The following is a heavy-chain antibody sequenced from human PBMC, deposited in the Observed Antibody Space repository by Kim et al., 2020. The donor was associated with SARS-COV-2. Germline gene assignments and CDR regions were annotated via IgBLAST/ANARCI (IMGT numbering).Heavy chain of an antibody. V-gene: IGHV4-59*08. J-gene: IGHJ4*02. CDR1: GGAISSYF. Sequence: SETLSLTCTVSGGAISSYFWSWIRQPPGKGLEWIGYIYYSGSTNYNPSLKSRVTISVDTSKNQFSLKLSSVTAADTAVYYCARHSGQWPIDYWGQGTLVTVSS. D-gene: IGHD6-19*01. CDR3: ARHSGQWPIDY. CDR2: IYYSGST.